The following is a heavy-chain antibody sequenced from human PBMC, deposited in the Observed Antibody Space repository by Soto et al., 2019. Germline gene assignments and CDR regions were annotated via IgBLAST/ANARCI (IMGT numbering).Heavy chain of an antibody. CDR3: ARGRIYYDSSGYLRFDY. D-gene: IGHD3-22*01. V-gene: IGHV4-34*01. J-gene: IGHJ4*02. Sequence: QVQLQQWGAGLLKPSETLSLTCAVYGGSFSGYYWSWIRQPPGKGLEWIGEINHSGSTNYNPSLKSRVTISVDTSTNQFSLKLSSVTAADTAVYYCARGRIYYDSSGYLRFDYWGQGTLVTVSS. CDR2: INHSGST. CDR1: GGSFSGYY.